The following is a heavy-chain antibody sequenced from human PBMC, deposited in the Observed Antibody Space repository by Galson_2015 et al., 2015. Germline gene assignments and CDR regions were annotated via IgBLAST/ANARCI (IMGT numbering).Heavy chain of an antibody. D-gene: IGHD3-10*01. CDR1: GGTFSSYA. Sequence: SVKVSCKASGGTFSSYAISWVRQAPGQGLEWMGGIIPIFGTANYAQKFQGRVTITADESTSTAYMELSSLRSEDTAVYYCARGYYGSGRLNWFDPWGQGTLVTVSS. CDR3: ARGYYGSGRLNWFDP. J-gene: IGHJ5*02. CDR2: IIPIFGTA. V-gene: IGHV1-69*13.